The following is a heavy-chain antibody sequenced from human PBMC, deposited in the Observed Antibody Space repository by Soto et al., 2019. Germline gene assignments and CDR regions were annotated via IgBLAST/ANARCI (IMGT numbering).Heavy chain of an antibody. CDR3: AKLGAKGGGYFDY. CDR1: GFTFSIYA. CDR2: ISGSGGST. J-gene: IGHJ4*02. D-gene: IGHD1-26*01. Sequence: GGSLRLSCAASGFTFSIYAMNWVRQAPGKGLEWVSAISGSGGSTYYADSVKGRFTISRDNSKNTLYLQMNSLRAEDTAVYYCAKLGAKGGGYFDYWGQGTMVTVSS. V-gene: IGHV3-23*01.